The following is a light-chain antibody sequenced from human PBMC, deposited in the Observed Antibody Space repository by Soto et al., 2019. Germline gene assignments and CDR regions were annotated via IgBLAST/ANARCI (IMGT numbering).Light chain of an antibody. CDR1: QSVSSY. CDR2: DAS. CDR3: QQYNSWPLT. V-gene: IGKV3-11*01. J-gene: IGKJ4*01. Sequence: EIVFTQSPAPPSLSPGERATLSCRGSQSVSSYLAWYQQKPGQAPRLLIYDASNRATGTPARFSGSGSGTEFTLTISSLQSEDFAVYYCQQYNSWPLTFGGGTKVDIK.